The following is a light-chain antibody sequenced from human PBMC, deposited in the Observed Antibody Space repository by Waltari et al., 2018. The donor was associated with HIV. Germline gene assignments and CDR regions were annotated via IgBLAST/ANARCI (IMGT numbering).Light chain of an antibody. J-gene: IGKJ4*01. CDR1: QDISDF. CDR3: QQLHTFPLT. Sequence: DIQLTQSPSFLSASVGDRVTLACRASQDISDFLAWYQQKPGIAPRLLIYDASILYTGVPSRFRGSGSGTEFTLTISSLQPEDFASYYCQQLHTFPLTFGGGTKV. CDR2: DAS. V-gene: IGKV1-9*01.